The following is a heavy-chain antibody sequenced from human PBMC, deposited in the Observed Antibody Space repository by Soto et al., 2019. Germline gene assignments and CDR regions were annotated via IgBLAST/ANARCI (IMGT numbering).Heavy chain of an antibody. Sequence: QMHLVQSGPEVKRPGTSLKVSCKASGFTFSSSAVQWVRQARGQPLEWIGWIVLGNGNTNYAQKFQQRVTITRDMSTSTAYMEVRSLTYEETAVYYCATRIGNIGWYWLDTWGQGTLVTVSS. CDR3: ATRIGNIGWYWLDT. D-gene: IGHD6-19*01. CDR1: GFTFSSSA. J-gene: IGHJ5*02. CDR2: IVLGNGNT. V-gene: IGHV1-58*01.